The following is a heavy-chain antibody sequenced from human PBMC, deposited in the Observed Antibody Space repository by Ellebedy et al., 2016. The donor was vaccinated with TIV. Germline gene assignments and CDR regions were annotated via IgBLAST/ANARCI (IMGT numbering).Heavy chain of an antibody. J-gene: IGHJ2*01. CDR3: AGRHFDL. V-gene: IGHV3-23*01. CDR2: ISGSAVNT. CDR1: GFTFSSYG. Sequence: GGSLRLSXAASGFTFSSYGMSWVRQAPGKGLEWVSSISGSAVNTYYADSVKGRFTISRDNSKNTLFLQLNSLRAEDTAVYFCAGRHFDLWGRGTLVTVSS.